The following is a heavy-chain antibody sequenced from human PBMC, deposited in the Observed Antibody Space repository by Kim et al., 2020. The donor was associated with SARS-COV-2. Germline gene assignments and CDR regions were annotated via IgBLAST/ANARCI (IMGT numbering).Heavy chain of an antibody. Sequence: YAAAVKGRFTISRDGSKSIAFLQMNSLKTEDTAVYYCPTLWFGEFPFDYWGQGTLVTVSS. D-gene: IGHD3-10*01. V-gene: IGHV3-49*01. J-gene: IGHJ4*02. CDR3: PTLWFGEFPFDY.